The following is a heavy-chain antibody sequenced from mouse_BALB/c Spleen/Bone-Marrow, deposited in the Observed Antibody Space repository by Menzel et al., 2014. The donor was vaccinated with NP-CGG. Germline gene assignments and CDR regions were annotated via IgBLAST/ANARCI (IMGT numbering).Heavy chain of an antibody. D-gene: IGHD2-14*01. Sequence: EVMLVESGGGLVKPGGSLKLSCAASGFTFSDYYMYWVRQTPDRRLEWVATISDGGDHTDYPDNVKGRFTISRDNAKNTLYLQMSSLKSEDTAMYYCARTYRPYALDYWGQGTSVTVSS. V-gene: IGHV5-4*02. J-gene: IGHJ4*01. CDR2: ISDGGDHT. CDR1: GFTFSDYY. CDR3: ARTYRPYALDY.